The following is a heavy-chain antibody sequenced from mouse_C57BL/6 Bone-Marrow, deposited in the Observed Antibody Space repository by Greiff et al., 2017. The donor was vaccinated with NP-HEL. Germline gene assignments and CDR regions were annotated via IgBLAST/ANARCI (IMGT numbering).Heavy chain of an antibody. J-gene: IGHJ4*01. V-gene: IGHV5-4*01. CDR3: ARDTSFIPAMDY. D-gene: IGHD1-1*01. Sequence: EVMLVVSGGGLVKPGGSLKLSCAASGFTFSSYAMSWVRQTPEKRLEWVATISDGGSYTYYPDNVKGRFTISRDNAKNNLYLQMSHLKSEDTAMYYCARDTSFIPAMDYWGQGTSVTVSS. CDR2: ISDGGSYT. CDR1: GFTFSSYA.